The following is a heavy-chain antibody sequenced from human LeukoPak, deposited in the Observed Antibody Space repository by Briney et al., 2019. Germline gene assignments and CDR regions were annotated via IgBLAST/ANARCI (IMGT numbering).Heavy chain of an antibody. CDR2: ISYDGSHK. J-gene: IGHJ6*02. CDR3: ARAAGTATGGMDV. CDR1: GFTSSGYG. V-gene: IGHV3-30-3*01. D-gene: IGHD1-1*01. Sequence: GGSLRLSCAASGFTSSGYGIHWVRQAPGMGLEWVAVISYDGSHKYYADSVKGRFTMSRDISKNTVYLQMNSLRVEDTAVYYCARAAGTATGGMDVWGQGTTVTVSS.